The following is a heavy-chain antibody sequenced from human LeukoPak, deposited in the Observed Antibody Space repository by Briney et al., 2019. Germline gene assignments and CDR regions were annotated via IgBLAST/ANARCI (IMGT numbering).Heavy chain of an antibody. V-gene: IGHV1-46*01. D-gene: IGHD3-22*01. Sequence: ASVKVSCKTSGYTFTSYYMHWVRQAPGQGLEWMGIINPSGGSTSYAQKFQGRVTMTRDMSTSTVYMELSSLRSEDTAVYYCARDYYDSSGTIYFDYWGQGTLVTVSS. CDR3: ARDYYDSSGTIYFDY. CDR1: GYTFTSYY. CDR2: INPSGGST. J-gene: IGHJ4*02.